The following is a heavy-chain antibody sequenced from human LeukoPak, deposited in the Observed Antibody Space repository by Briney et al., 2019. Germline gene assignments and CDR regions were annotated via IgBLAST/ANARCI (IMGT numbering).Heavy chain of an antibody. CDR1: GGSISSYY. V-gene: IGHV4-59*01. D-gene: IGHD3-9*01. Sequence: SETLSLTCTVSGGSISSYYWSWIRQPPGKGLEWIGYIYYSGSTNYNPSLKSRVTISVDTSKNQFSLKLSSVTAADTAVYYCASSVYDILTGYRNYYYYYYMDVWGKGTTVTVSS. CDR3: ASSVYDILTGYRNYYYYYYMDV. J-gene: IGHJ6*03. CDR2: IYYSGST.